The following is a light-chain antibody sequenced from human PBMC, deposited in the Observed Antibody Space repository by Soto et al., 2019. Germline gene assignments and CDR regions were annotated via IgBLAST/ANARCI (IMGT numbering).Light chain of an antibody. Sequence: ALTQPRSVSGSPGQSVTISCTGTSSDVGTYTYVSWYQQHPGKAPKLIIYDVIKRPSGVPDRFSGSKSGNTASLTISGLQAEDEAVYYCCSYAGSYTHVFGTGTKV. CDR2: DVI. CDR1: SSDVGTYTY. J-gene: IGLJ1*01. V-gene: IGLV2-11*01. CDR3: CSYAGSYTHV.